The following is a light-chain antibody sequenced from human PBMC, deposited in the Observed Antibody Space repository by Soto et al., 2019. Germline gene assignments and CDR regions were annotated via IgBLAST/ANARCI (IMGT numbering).Light chain of an antibody. Sequence: QSVLTQPPSASGSPGQSVTISCTGTSSDVGGYNYVSWYQQHPGKAPKLIIYGVDKRPSGVPDRFSGSTSGNTASLTVSGLQADDEADYYCSSYAGSSNYVFGTGTKVTV. J-gene: IGLJ1*01. CDR3: SSYAGSSNYV. CDR2: GVD. V-gene: IGLV2-8*01. CDR1: SSDVGGYNY.